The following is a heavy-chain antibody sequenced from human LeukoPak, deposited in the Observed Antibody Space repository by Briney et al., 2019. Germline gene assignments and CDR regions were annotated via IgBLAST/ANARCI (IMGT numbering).Heavy chain of an antibody. CDR3: ARGLKWDYVETRLWNY. CDR2: INHSGST. V-gene: IGHV4-34*01. J-gene: IGHJ4*02. Sequence: PSETLSLTCAVYGGSFSGYYWSWIRQPPGKGLEWIGEINHSGSTNYNPSFKSRVTISVDTSKNQFSLELSSVTAADTAVYYCARGLKWDYVETRLWNYWGQGTLVTVSS. D-gene: IGHD1-26*01. CDR1: GGSFSGYY.